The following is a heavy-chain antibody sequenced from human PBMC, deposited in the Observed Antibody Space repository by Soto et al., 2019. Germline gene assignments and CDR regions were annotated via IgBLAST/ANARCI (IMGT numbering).Heavy chain of an antibody. CDR2: INAGNGNT. Sequence: ASVKVSCKASGGTFSSYAISWVRQAPGQRLEWMGWINAGNGNTNYSQKFQGRVTITGDESASTAYMELSSLRSEDTAVYYCARSIVVVTALDYWGQGTLVTVSS. V-gene: IGHV1-3*01. J-gene: IGHJ4*02. CDR3: ARSIVVVTALDY. D-gene: IGHD2-21*02. CDR1: GGTFSSYA.